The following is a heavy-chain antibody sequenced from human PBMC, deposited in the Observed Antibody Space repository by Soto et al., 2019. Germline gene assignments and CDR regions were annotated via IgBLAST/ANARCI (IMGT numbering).Heavy chain of an antibody. V-gene: IGHV3-23*01. CDR2: IDVGDT. CDR3: AKDRVNGNSLWDPFDI. CDR1: GFTFRIYA. Sequence: PGGSLRLSCAASGFTFRIYAMSWVRQAPGKGLEWVSSIDVGDTYYADSVKGRFTISRDNSKNTLYLRMSSLRTEDTAAYYCAKDRVNGNSLWDPFDIWGQGTMVTVSS. D-gene: IGHD4-17*01. J-gene: IGHJ3*02.